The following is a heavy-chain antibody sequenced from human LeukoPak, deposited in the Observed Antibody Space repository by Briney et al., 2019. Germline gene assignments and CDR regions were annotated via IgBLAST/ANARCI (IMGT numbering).Heavy chain of an antibody. CDR1: GGSISSSSYY. CDR2: IYYSGST. CDR3: ARGRFSSSWYRACFDY. J-gene: IGHJ4*02. Sequence: SETLSLTCTVSGGSISSSSYYWGWIRQPPGKGLEWIGSIYYSGSTYYNPSLKSRVTISVDTSKNQFSLKLSSVTAADTVVYYCARGRFSSSWYRACFDYWGQGTLVTVSS. D-gene: IGHD6-13*01. V-gene: IGHV4-39*01.